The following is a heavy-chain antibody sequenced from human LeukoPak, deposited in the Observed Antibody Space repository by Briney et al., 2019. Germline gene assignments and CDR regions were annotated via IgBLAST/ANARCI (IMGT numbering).Heavy chain of an antibody. D-gene: IGHD3-22*01. J-gene: IGHJ4*02. CDR2: ISSSSDYI. CDR3: ARGYYYDSSGYWAPFDF. Sequence: GGSLRLSCAASGFTFSSYSMNWVRQAPGKGLEWVSSISSSSDYIYYADSVKGRFTISRDNAKNSLYLQMNSLRAEDTAVYYCARGYYYDSSGYWAPFDFWGQGTLVTVSS. V-gene: IGHV3-21*01. CDR1: GFTFSSYS.